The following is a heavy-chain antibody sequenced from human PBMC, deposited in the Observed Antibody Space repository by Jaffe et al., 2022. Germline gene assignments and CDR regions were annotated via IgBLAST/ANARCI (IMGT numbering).Heavy chain of an antibody. CDR3: ARSPDGRYVWGSYRYQYYFDY. CDR1: GFTFSSYE. Sequence: EVQLVESGGGLVQPGGSLRLSCAASGFTFSSYEMNWVRQAPGKGLEWVSYISSSGSTIYYADSVKGRFTISRDNAKNSLYLQMNSLRAEDTAVYYCARSPDGRYVWGSYRYQYYFDYWGQGTLVTVSS. D-gene: IGHD3-16*02. V-gene: IGHV3-48*03. CDR2: ISSSGSTI. J-gene: IGHJ4*02.